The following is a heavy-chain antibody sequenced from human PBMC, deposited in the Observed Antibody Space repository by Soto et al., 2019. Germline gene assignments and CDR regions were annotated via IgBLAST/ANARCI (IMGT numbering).Heavy chain of an antibody. CDR3: AKGSIAARLSWFDP. V-gene: IGHV3-23*01. J-gene: IGHJ5*02. CDR1: GFTFSSYA. D-gene: IGHD6-6*01. CDR2: ISGSGGST. Sequence: GGSLRLSCAASGFTFSSYAMSWVRQAPGKGLEWVSAISGSGGSTYYADSVKGRFTISRDNSKNTLYLQMNSLRAEATAVYYWAKGSIAARLSWFDPWGEGSLVTVSA.